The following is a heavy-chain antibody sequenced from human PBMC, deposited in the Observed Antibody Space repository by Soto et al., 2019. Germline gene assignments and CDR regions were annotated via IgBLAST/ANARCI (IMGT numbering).Heavy chain of an antibody. J-gene: IGHJ6*02. CDR2: IYSGGST. CDR3: ATYYYDSSGPLPVDYYYGMDV. CDR1: GFTVSSNY. V-gene: IGHV3-66*01. D-gene: IGHD3-22*01. Sequence: EVQLVESGGGLVQPGGSLRLSCAASGFTVSSNYMSWVRQAPGKGLEWVSVIYSGGSTYYADSVKGRFTISRDNSKNTLYLQMNSLRAEDTTVYYCATYYYDSSGPLPVDYYYGMDVWGQGTTVTVSS.